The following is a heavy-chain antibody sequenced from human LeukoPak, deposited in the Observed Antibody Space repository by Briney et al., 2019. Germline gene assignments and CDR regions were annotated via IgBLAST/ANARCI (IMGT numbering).Heavy chain of an antibody. CDR1: GFTFSDYY. J-gene: IGHJ4*02. CDR3: ARARLSYDSSGYVDY. D-gene: IGHD3-22*01. V-gene: IGHV3-11*04. CDR2: ISSSGSTI. Sequence: GGSLRLSCAASGFTFSDYYMSWIRQAPGKGLEWVSYISSSGSTIYYADSVKGRFTISRDNAKNSLYLQTNSLRAEDTAVYYCARARLSYDSSGYVDYWGQGTLVTVSS.